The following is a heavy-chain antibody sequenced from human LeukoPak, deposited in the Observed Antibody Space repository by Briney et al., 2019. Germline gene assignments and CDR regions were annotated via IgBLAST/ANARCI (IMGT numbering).Heavy chain of an antibody. D-gene: IGHD3-10*01. J-gene: IGHJ5*02. Sequence: ASVKVSCKASGYTFTGYYMHWVRQAPGQGLEWMGWINPNSGGTNYAQKFQGRVTMTRDTSISTAYMELSRLRSDDTAVYYCVRDPVTMVRGVIIPLGWFDPWGQGTLVTVSS. CDR2: INPNSGGT. V-gene: IGHV1-2*02. CDR3: VRDPVTMVRGVIIPLGWFDP. CDR1: GYTFTGYY.